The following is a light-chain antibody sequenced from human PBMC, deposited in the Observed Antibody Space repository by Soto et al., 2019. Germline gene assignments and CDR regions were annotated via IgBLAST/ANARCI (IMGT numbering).Light chain of an antibody. Sequence: QLVLTQSSSASASLGSSVKLTCTLSSGHSTYIIAWHQQQPGKAPRYLMKVEGSGSYNKGSGIPDRFSGSSSGADRYLTISNLQSEDEADYYCETWDSNSLIFGGGTKLTVL. CDR3: ETWDSNSLI. J-gene: IGLJ2*01. V-gene: IGLV4-60*03. CDR2: VEGSGSY. CDR1: SGHSTYI.